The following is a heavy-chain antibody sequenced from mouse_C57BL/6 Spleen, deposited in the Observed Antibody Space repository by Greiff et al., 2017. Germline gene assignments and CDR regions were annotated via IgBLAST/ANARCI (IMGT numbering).Heavy chain of an antibody. V-gene: IGHV1-42*01. J-gene: IGHJ2*01. Sequence: EVQRVESGPELVKPGASVKISCKASGYSFTGYYMNWVKQSPEKSLEWIGEINPSTGGTTYNQKFKAKATLTVDKSSSTAYMQLKSLTSEDSAVYYCARNYYGSSYDYWGQGTTLTVSS. D-gene: IGHD1-1*01. CDR3: ARNYYGSSYDY. CDR2: INPSTGGT. CDR1: GYSFTGYY.